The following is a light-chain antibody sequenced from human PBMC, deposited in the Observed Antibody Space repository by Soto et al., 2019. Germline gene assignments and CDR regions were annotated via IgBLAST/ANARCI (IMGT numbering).Light chain of an antibody. CDR2: GAS. V-gene: IGKV3-15*01. J-gene: IGKJ1*01. CDR3: QQYNNWPL. Sequence: EIVMTQSPATLSVSPGERATLSCRASQSVSSNLAWYQQKPGQAPRLLIYGASTRATGIPARFSGSGSGTEFTLTISSLQSEDFAVYYCQQYNNWPLFGQLTKVDIK. CDR1: QSVSSN.